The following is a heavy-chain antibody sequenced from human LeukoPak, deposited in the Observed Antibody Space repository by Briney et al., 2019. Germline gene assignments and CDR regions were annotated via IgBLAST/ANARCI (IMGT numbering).Heavy chain of an antibody. CDR2: INHSGST. J-gene: IGHJ4*02. CDR3: AMSMVRGVIILHY. Sequence: PPETLSLTCAVYGGSFSGYYWSWIRQPPGKGLEWIGEINHSGSTNYNPSLESRVTISVDTSKNQFSLKLSSVTAADTAVYYCAMSMVRGVIILHYWGQGTLVTVSS. V-gene: IGHV4-34*01. D-gene: IGHD3-10*01. CDR1: GGSFSGYY.